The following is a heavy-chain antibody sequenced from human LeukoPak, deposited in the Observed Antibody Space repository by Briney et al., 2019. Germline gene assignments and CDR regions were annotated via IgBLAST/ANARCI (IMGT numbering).Heavy chain of an antibody. CDR2: IYHNGTT. CDR1: GGSFSSSHW. CDR3: ARDSREYSSSSYFDL. D-gene: IGHD6-6*01. Sequence: SETLSLTCAVSGGSFSSSHWWTWVRTPPGKGLEWIGEIYHNGTTNYNPSLKSRVTISIDKSKNQFSLKLSSATAADTAVYYCARDSREYSSSSYFDLWGRGTLVSVSS. J-gene: IGHJ2*01. V-gene: IGHV4-4*02.